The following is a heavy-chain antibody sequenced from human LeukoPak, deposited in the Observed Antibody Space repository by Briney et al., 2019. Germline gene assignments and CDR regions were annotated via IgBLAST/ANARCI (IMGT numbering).Heavy chain of an antibody. V-gene: IGHV1-69*06. Sequence: ASVKLSCKASGGTFSSYAISWGRQAPGQGLEWMGGIIPIFGTANYAQKFQGRVTITADKSTSTAYMELSSLRSEDTAVYYCARDKGYSGYDSLGGYYYGMDVWGKGTTVTVSS. CDR1: GGTFSSYA. J-gene: IGHJ6*04. CDR2: IIPIFGTA. D-gene: IGHD5-12*01. CDR3: ARDKGYSGYDSLGGYYYGMDV.